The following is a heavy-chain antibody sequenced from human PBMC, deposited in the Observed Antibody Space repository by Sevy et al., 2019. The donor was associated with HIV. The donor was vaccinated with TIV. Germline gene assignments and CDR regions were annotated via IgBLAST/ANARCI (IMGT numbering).Heavy chain of an antibody. J-gene: IGHJ4*02. CDR1: GFTFSDYY. D-gene: IGHD6-19*01. Sequence: GGSLRLSCAASGFTFSDYYMSWIRQAPGKGLEWVSYISSRGSTIYHADSVKGRFTISRDNAKNSLYLQMNSLRAEDTAVYYCGKSQSSGWADYWGQGTLVTVS. V-gene: IGHV3-11*01. CDR3: GKSQSSGWADY. CDR2: ISSRGSTI.